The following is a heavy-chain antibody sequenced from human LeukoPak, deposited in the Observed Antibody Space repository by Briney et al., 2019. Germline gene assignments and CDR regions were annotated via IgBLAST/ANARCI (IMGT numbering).Heavy chain of an antibody. CDR2: IKEDGSEK. Sequence: GGSLRLSCAASGFTFTNYWMNWVSQAPGKGLEWVANIKEDGSEKYYVDSVKGRFTISRDNAKNSLYLQMNSLRAEDTAVYYCAKAVSGRPQAFDIWGQGTMVTVSS. CDR1: GFTFTNYW. J-gene: IGHJ3*02. V-gene: IGHV3-7*05. CDR3: AKAVSGRPQAFDI. D-gene: IGHD6-6*01.